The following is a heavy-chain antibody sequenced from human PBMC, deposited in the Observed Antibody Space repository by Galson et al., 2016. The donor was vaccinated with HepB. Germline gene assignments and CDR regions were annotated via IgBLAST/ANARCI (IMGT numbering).Heavy chain of an antibody. D-gene: IGHD2-15*01. Sequence: ETLSLTCAVSGGSISSSNWWSWVRQPPGKGLEWIGEFYHSGRTNYNPSLKSRVTISVGKSKNQFSLKLRSVTAADTAVYYCARVLLDGMDVWGHGTTVTVSS. CDR2: FYHSGRT. CDR3: ARVLLDGMDV. CDR1: GGSISSSNW. V-gene: IGHV4-4*02. J-gene: IGHJ6*02.